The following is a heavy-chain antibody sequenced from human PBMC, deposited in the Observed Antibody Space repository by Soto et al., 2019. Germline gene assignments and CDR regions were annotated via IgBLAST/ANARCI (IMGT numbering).Heavy chain of an antibody. CDR2: IRSKAYGGTT. V-gene: IGHV3-49*03. CDR1: GFTFGDYA. J-gene: IGHJ6*02. D-gene: IGHD1-1*01. Sequence: GGSLRLSCTASGFTFGDYAMSWFRQAPGKGLEWVGFIRSKAYGGTTEYAASVKGRFTISRDDSKSIAYLQMNSLKTEDTAVYYCTRDLGYNYYYYYGMDVWGQGTTVTVSS. CDR3: TRDLGYNYYYYYGMDV.